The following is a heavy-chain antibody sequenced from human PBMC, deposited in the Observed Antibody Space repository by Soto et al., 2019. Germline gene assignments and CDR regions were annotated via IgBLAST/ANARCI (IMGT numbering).Heavy chain of an antibody. CDR2: ISSSSRTI. CDR1: AFTFSSYS. V-gene: IGHV3-48*02. Sequence: GLSLRLSCAPSAFTFSSYSMNWVRHAPRKGLEWVSYISSSSRTIYYAASVKGRFTISRDNAKNSLYLQINSLGDKDTAVYYRARDRLVTTYYYYGMEVWGQGRTGAV. D-gene: IGHD4-17*01. CDR3: ARDRLVTTYYYYGMEV. J-gene: IGHJ6*02.